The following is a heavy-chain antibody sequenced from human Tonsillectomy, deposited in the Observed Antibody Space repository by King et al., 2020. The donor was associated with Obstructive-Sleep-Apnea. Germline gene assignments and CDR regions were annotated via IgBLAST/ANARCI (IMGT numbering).Heavy chain of an antibody. CDR1: GGSISSTNW. Sequence: VQLQESGPGLVKPSGTLSLTFAVSGGSISSTNWWNWVRQPPGKGLEWIGEIYHSGNTNYNPSLKSRVTISVDKSKNQFSLNLNSVTAADTAVYYCARVTWRPNYYGLDVWGQGTTVTVSS. CDR3: ARVTWRPNYYGLDV. J-gene: IGHJ6*02. CDR2: IYHSGNT. D-gene: IGHD5-24*01. V-gene: IGHV4-4*02.